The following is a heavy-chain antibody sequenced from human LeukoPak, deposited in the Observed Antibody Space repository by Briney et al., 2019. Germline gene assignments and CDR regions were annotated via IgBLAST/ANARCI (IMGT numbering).Heavy chain of an antibody. V-gene: IGHV3-23*01. D-gene: IGHD3-10*01. Sequence: PGGSLRLSCAASGFTFSSYAMSWVRQAPGKGLEWVSAISGRGGSTYYADSVKGRFTISRDNSKNTLYLQMNSLRAEDTAVYYCAKDGYYYGSGSYSPFDYWGQGTLVTVSS. J-gene: IGHJ4*02. CDR2: ISGRGGST. CDR1: GFTFSSYA. CDR3: AKDGYYYGSGSYSPFDY.